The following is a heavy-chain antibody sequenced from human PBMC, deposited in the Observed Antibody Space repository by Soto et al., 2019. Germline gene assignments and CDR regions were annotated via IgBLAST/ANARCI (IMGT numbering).Heavy chain of an antibody. CDR1: GFTFSGSA. D-gene: IGHD3-9*01. J-gene: IGHJ6*02. CDR2: IRSKANSYAT. V-gene: IGHV3-73*01. Sequence: GSLRLSCAASGFTFSGSAMHWVRQASGKGPEWVGRIRSKANSYATAYAASVKGRFTISRDDSKNTAYLQMNSLKTEDTAVYYCTRVKASGYDILTGYSDIDYYYGMDVWGQGTTVTVSS. CDR3: TRVKASGYDILTGYSDIDYYYGMDV.